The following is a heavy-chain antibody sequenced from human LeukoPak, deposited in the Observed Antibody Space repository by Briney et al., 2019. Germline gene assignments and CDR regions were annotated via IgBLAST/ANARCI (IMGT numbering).Heavy chain of an antibody. J-gene: IGHJ4*02. Sequence: GGSLRLSWAASGLTFTTYGMNWVGQAPGRGLDWVSSISSSSDYIYYADSVRGRFSISRDNAKNSLYLQMNSLRAEDTAVYYCARDLYGDYAHDYWGQGTLVTVSS. CDR3: ARDLYGDYAHDY. D-gene: IGHD4-17*01. CDR1: GLTFTTYG. CDR2: ISSSSDYI. V-gene: IGHV3-21*01.